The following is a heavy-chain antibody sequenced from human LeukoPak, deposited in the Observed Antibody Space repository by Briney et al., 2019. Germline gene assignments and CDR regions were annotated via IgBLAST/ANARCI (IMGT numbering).Heavy chain of an antibody. V-gene: IGHV3-30*02. CDR1: GFTFSSYG. CDR3: AKYLVVPAAIQPDDAFDI. CDR2: IRYDGSNK. D-gene: IGHD2-2*02. J-gene: IGHJ3*02. Sequence: GGSLRLSCAASGFTFSSYGMHWVRQAPGKGLEWVAFIRYDGSNKYYADSVKGRFTISRDNSKNTLYLQMNSLRAEDTAVYYCAKYLVVPAAIQPDDAFDIWGQGTMVTVSS.